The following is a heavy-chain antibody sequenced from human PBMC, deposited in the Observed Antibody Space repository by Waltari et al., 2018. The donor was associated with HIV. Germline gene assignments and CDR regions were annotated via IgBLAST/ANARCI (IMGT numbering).Heavy chain of an antibody. CDR1: GYTFTSYD. CDR3: ARGRVQVRGAMYYFGY. CDR2: MNPNSGNT. Sequence: QVQLVQSGAEVKKPGASVKVSCKASGYTFTSYDINWVRQAIGEGLEWMGWMNPNSGNTGYPQKFQGRVTMTRNTSISTAYMELSSLRSEDTAVYYCARGRVQVRGAMYYFGYWGQGTLVTVSS. J-gene: IGHJ4*02. D-gene: IGHD3-10*01. V-gene: IGHV1-8*01.